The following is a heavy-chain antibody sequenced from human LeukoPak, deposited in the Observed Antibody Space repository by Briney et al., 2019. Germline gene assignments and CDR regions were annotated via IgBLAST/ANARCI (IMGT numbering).Heavy chain of an antibody. D-gene: IGHD2-2*01. CDR3: ATHRPVVPAAMGGDAFDI. V-gene: IGHV4-39*01. CDR1: GGSISSSSYY. CDR2: IYYSGST. Sequence: PSETLSLTCTVSGGSISSSSYYWGWIRQPPGKGLEWIGSIYYSGSTYYNPSLKSRVTISVDTSKNQFSLKLSSVTAADTAVYYCATHRPVVPAAMGGDAFDIWGQGTMVTVSS. J-gene: IGHJ3*02.